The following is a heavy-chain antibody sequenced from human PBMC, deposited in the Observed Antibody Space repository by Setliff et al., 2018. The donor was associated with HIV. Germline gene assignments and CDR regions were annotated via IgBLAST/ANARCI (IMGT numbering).Heavy chain of an antibody. Sequence: SSETLSLTCNVSDDSFSTNYWSWVRQPPGKGLEWIGEINHSGGTNYNPSLKSRVTMSIDTSKNQFSLNVSSVTAADTAVYYCARGWGHDGFDFWGQGTMVTVSS. CDR3: ARGWGHDGFDF. CDR2: INHSGGT. V-gene: IGHV4-34*01. CDR1: DDSFSTNY. D-gene: IGHD7-27*01. J-gene: IGHJ3*01.